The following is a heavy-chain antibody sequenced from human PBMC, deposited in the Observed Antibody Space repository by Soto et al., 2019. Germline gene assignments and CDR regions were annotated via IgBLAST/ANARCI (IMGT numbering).Heavy chain of an antibody. V-gene: IGHV3-11*01. CDR3: ACDRHYYSSDW. CDR1: GFMFSDHY. D-gene: IGHD3-10*01. J-gene: IGHJ4*02. Sequence: PGGSLRLSCAASGFMFSDHYMTWIRQAPGKGLEWVSKISGGGTTMYYADSVKGRFTVSRDNAKNSLYLEMNSLRAEDTAVYYCACDRHYYSSDWWGKGTPVPVSS. CDR2: ISGGGTTM.